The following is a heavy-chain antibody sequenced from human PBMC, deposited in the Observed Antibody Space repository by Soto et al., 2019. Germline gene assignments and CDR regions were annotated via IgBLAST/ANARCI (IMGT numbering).Heavy chain of an antibody. D-gene: IGHD3-22*01. Sequence: EVQLEESGGGLVQPGRSLRISCAASGFIFDDYAMHWVRQAPGKGLEWVSGMNWNGDSKGYAASVKGRFTISRDNAKNYLYMEMTSLRPEDTAFYYCGRDSIKSMWLPFTWLDAWGQGILVTVSS. CDR3: GRDSIKSMWLPFTWLDA. J-gene: IGHJ5*02. CDR2: MNWNGDSK. CDR1: GFIFDDYA. V-gene: IGHV3-9*01.